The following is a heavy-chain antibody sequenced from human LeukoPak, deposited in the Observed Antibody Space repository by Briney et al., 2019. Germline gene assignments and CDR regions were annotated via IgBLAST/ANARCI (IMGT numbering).Heavy chain of an antibody. CDR3: ARDYYYSVDY. Sequence: PGGSLRLSCAASGFTFDDYGMSWVRQAPGKGLEWVSGINWNGGSTGYADSVKGRFTISRDNAKSTVYLQMNSLRAEDTAVYYCARDYYYSVDYWGQGTLVTVSS. V-gene: IGHV3-20*04. J-gene: IGHJ4*02. D-gene: IGHD3-22*01. CDR1: GFTFDDYG. CDR2: INWNGGST.